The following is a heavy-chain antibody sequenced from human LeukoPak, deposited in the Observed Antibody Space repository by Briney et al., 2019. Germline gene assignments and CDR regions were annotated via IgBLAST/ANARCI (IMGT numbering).Heavy chain of an antibody. V-gene: IGHV4-59*01. CDR1: GGSISSYY. CDR2: IYYSGST. CDR3: ARDRGDGYNYLLDY. D-gene: IGHD5-24*01. J-gene: IGHJ4*02. Sequence: PSETLSLTCTVSGGSISSYYWSWIRQPPGKGLEWIGYIYYSGSTNYNPSLKSRVTLSVDTSKNQFSLKLSSVTAADTAVYYCARDRGDGYNYLLDYWGQGTLVTVSS.